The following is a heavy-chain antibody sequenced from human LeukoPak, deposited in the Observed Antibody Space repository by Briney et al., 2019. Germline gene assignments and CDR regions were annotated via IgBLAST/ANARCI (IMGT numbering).Heavy chain of an antibody. D-gene: IGHD5-24*01. CDR3: TRVGYIDEGIDY. CDR1: GFTFSSSA. J-gene: IGHJ4*02. CDR2: IKQDGSKK. Sequence: GGSLRLSCAASGFTFSSSAMSWVRQAPGKGLEWVANIKQDGSKKSYVDSVKGRFTISRDNAKNSLYLQMNSLRAEDTAIYYCTRVGYIDEGIDYWGQGTLVTVSS. V-gene: IGHV3-7*04.